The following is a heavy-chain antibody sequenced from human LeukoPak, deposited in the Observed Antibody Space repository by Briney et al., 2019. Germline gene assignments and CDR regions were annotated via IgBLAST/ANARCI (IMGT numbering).Heavy chain of an antibody. CDR2: ISYDGSNK. CDR1: GFTFSSYA. J-gene: IGHJ2*01. Sequence: PGGSLRLSCAASGFTFSSYAMHWVRQAPGKGLEWVAVISYDGSNKYYADSVKGRFTISRDNSKNTLYLQMNSLRAEDTAVYYCARDRGCDSSGCMNWYFDLWGRGTLVTVSS. D-gene: IGHD3-22*01. CDR3: ARDRGCDSSGCMNWYFDL. V-gene: IGHV3-30*01.